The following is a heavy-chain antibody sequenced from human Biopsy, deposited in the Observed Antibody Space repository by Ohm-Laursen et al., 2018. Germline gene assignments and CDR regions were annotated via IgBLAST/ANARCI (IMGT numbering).Heavy chain of an antibody. CDR1: RDPFFNFA. CDR3: AKDVRVKVQLDGMDV. J-gene: IGHJ6*02. CDR2: LWLHSGSR. V-gene: IGHV3-9*01. D-gene: IGHD1-1*01. Sequence: SLRLSCAAPRDPFFNFARHWVRPNPGEGLEWGSGLWLHSGSRGYADSVKGRFTISRDNAKKLLYLQMNSLRAEDTALYYCAKDVRVKVQLDGMDVWGQGTTVTVPS.